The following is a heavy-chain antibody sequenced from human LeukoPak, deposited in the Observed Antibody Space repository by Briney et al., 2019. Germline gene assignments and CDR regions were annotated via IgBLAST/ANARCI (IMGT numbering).Heavy chain of an antibody. CDR1: GYTFKGFY. CDR2: INPNSGGT. D-gene: IGHD5-18*01. CDR3: ARDRWIQLWSPLSDYYYMDV. J-gene: IGHJ6*03. V-gene: IGHV1-2*02. Sequence: GASVKVSCKAFGYTFKGFYMHWVRQAPGQGLEWMGWINPNSGGTNYAQKFQGRVTMTRDTSISTAYMELSRLRSDDTAVYYCARDRWIQLWSPLSDYYYMDVWGKGTTVTVSS.